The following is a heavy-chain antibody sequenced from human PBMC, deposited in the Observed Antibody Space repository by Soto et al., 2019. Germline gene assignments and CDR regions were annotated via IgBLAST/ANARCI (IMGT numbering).Heavy chain of an antibody. Sequence: SETLSITCTVSGGSVSSGSYYWSWIRQPPGKGLEWIGYMYYSGSTNCNPSLKSRVTISLDTSKNQFSLKLSSVTAADTAVYFCARTRDFWSGNDAFDIWGQGTMVTVSS. D-gene: IGHD3-3*01. CDR1: GGSVSSGSYY. V-gene: IGHV4-61*01. CDR3: ARTRDFWSGNDAFDI. CDR2: MYYSGST. J-gene: IGHJ3*02.